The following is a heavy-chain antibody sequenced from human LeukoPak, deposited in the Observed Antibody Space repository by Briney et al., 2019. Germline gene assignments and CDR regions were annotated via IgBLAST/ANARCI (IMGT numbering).Heavy chain of an antibody. CDR3: ARHRSKWLQSSFDY. Sequence: PSETLSLTCTVSGGSISSSTYSWGWIRQPPGKGLEWIGSIYYSGNTYDNPSLKSRVTISVDTSKNQFSLKLNSVTAADTAVYYCARHRSKWLQSSFDYWGQGTLVTVSS. CDR2: IYYSGNT. CDR1: GGSISSSTYS. V-gene: IGHV4-39*01. D-gene: IGHD5-24*01. J-gene: IGHJ4*02.